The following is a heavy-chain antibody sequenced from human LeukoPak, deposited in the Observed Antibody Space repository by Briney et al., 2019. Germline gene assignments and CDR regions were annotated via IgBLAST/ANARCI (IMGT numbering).Heavy chain of an antibody. D-gene: IGHD3-10*01. CDR3: ARGFRELYYKGAFDY. J-gene: IGHJ4*02. V-gene: IGHV1-8*01. CDR2: MSPNSGNT. Sequence: ASVKVSCKASGYTFTSDDINWLRQATGQGLEWMGWMSPNSGNTGYAQKFQGRVTMTRNTSISTAYMELSSLRSEDTAVYYCARGFRELYYKGAFDYWGQGTLVTVSS. CDR1: GYTFTSDD.